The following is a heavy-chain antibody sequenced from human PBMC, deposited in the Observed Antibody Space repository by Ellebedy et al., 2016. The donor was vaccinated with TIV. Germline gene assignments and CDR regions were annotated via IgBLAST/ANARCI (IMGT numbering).Heavy chain of an antibody. D-gene: IGHD3-16*01. CDR1: GFSVRSNY. V-gene: IGHV3-66*01. CDR2: IYSGNKT. Sequence: GESLKISCEASGFSVRSNYMTWVRQAPGKGLQWVSVIYSGNKTHYADSVRGRFTISRDIFKNTIYLQMHGLRIEDTALYYCVRERFPMPTWGQGTLVSVSS. CDR3: VRERFPMPT. J-gene: IGHJ4*02.